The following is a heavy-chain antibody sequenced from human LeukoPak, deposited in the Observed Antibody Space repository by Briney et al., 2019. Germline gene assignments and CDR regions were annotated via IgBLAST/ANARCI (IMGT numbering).Heavy chain of an antibody. V-gene: IGHV3-30*02. J-gene: IGHJ4*02. Sequence: GGSLRLSCAASGFSFSSYGMHWVRQAPGKGLEWVAFIRYDGSNKYYADSVKGRFTISRDNSKNTLYLQMNSLRAEDTAVYYCAKDHYKAVAAYFDYWGQGTLVTVSS. CDR1: GFSFSSYG. CDR2: IRYDGSNK. CDR3: AKDHYKAVAAYFDY. D-gene: IGHD6-19*01.